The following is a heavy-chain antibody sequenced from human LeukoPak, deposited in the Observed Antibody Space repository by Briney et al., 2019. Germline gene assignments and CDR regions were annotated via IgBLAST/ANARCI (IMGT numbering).Heavy chain of an antibody. V-gene: IGHV3-9*01. J-gene: IGHJ6*02. Sequence: PGRSLRLSCAASGFTFDDYAMHWVRQAPGKGLEWVSGISWNSGSIGYADSVKGRFTISRDNAKNSLYLQMNSLRAEDTAVYYCARVKRLRYYYYGMDVWGQGTTVTVSS. CDR1: GFTFDDYA. CDR3: ARVKRLRYYYYGMDV. CDR2: ISWNSGSI. D-gene: IGHD6-25*01.